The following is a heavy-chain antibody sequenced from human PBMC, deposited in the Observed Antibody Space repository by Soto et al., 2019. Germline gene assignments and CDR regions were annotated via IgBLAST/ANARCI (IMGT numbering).Heavy chain of an antibody. CDR3: ARYGPILTFDP. D-gene: IGHD2-15*01. J-gene: IGHJ5*02. CDR2: IYYSGST. CDR1: GGSISSSSYY. Sequence: PSETLSLTCTVSGGSISSSSYYWGWIRQPPGKGLEWIGSIYYSGSTYYNPSLKSRVTISVDTSKNQFSLKLSSVTAADTTVYYCARYGPILTFDPWGQGTLVTVSS. V-gene: IGHV4-39*01.